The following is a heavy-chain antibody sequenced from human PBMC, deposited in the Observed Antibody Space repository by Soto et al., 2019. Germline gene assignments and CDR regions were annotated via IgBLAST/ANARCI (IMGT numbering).Heavy chain of an antibody. Sequence: QVQLVQSGAEVKKPGASVKVSCKASGYTFTGYYMHWVRQAPGQGLEWMGWINPNSGGTNYAQKFQGWVTMTRDTSISTAYMELSRLRSDDTAVYYCARGSQVVAAFSPFDYWGQGTLVTVS. CDR3: ARGSQVVAAFSPFDY. J-gene: IGHJ4*02. V-gene: IGHV1-2*04. CDR2: INPNSGGT. CDR1: GYTFTGYY. D-gene: IGHD2-15*01.